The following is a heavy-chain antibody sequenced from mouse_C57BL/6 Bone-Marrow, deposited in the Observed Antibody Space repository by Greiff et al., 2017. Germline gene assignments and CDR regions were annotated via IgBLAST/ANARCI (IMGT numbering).Heavy chain of an antibody. D-gene: IGHD2-1*01. CDR1: GFTFSDAW. Sequence: DVMLVESGGGLVQPGGSMKLSCAASGFTFSDAWMDWVRQSPEKGLEWVAEIRNKANNHATYYAESVKGRFTISRDDSKSSVYLQMNSLRAEDTGIYYCTRGDYGNYGGFAYWGQGTLVTVSA. CDR3: TRGDYGNYGGFAY. V-gene: IGHV6-6*01. CDR2: IRNKANNHAT. J-gene: IGHJ3*01.